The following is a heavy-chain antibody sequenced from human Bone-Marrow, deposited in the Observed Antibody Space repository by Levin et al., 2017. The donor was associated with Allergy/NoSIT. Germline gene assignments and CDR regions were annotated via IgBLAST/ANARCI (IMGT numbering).Heavy chain of an antibody. J-gene: IGHJ4*02. Sequence: SVKVSCKTSGDTFNSYTISWVRQAPGQGLEWMGTIIPILGIANYAQKFQGRVTITAGISTITAYMELTSLRSDDTAVYYCATAQGSNWYYSFDYWGQGTLVTVSS. CDR1: GDTFNSYT. CDR2: IIPILGIA. V-gene: IGHV1-69*02. D-gene: IGHD6-13*01. CDR3: ATAQGSNWYYSFDY.